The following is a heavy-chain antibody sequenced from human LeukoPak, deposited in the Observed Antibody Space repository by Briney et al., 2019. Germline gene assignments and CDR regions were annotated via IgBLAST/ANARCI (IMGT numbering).Heavy chain of an antibody. J-gene: IGHJ4*02. D-gene: IGHD2-21*01. V-gene: IGHV3-11*04. CDR1: GFTFSDYH. CDR3: AKEFNRGLPDY. CDR2: ITSGGGSI. Sequence: PGGSLRLSCAASGFTFSDYHMSWIRQAPGKGLEWVSYITSGGGSIYYADSVKGRFTISRDNAKNSLYLQMSSLRAEDTAVYYCAKEFNRGLPDYWGQGTLVTVPS.